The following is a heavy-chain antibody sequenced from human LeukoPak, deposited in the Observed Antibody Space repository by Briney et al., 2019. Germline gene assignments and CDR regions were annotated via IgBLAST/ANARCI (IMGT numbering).Heavy chain of an antibody. D-gene: IGHD2-2*01. CDR2: INPNSGGT. CDR1: GYTFTGYH. J-gene: IGHJ4*02. V-gene: IGHV1-2*02. CDR3: ARDPKSQLLLDY. Sequence: GASVKVSCKASGYTFTGYHMHWVRQAPGQGLEWMGWINPNSGGTKYAQKFQGRVTMTRDTSISTAYMELSRLTSGDTAVYYCARDPKSQLLLDYWGQGTLVTVSS.